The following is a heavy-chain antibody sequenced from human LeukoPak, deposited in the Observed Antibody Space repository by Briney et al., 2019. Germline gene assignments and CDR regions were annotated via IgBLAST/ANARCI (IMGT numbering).Heavy chain of an antibody. J-gene: IGHJ5*02. V-gene: IGHV3-74*01. D-gene: IGHD4-17*01. Sequence: GGSLRLSCAASGFTFSSYWMHWVRQAPGKGLVWVSRINSDGSSTSYADSVKGRFTISRDNAKNTLYLQMNSLRAEDTAVYYCARVRRATVTTGWFDPWGQGTLVTVSS. CDR1: GFTFSSYW. CDR3: ARVRRATVTTGWFDP. CDR2: INSDGSST.